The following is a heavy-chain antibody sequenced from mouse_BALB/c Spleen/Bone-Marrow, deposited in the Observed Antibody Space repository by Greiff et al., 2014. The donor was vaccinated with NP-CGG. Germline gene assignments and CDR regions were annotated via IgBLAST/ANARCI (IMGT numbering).Heavy chain of an antibody. CDR1: GYTFTSYY. CDR3: ARAAYDPYAMDY. V-gene: IGHV1S81*02. J-gene: IGHJ4*01. Sequence: LQESGAELVKPGASVKLSCKASGYTFTSYYMYWVKQRPGQGLEWIGEINPNNDGTNFNEKFKSKATLTVDKSSSTAYMQLSGLTSEDSAVYYCARAAYDPYAMDYWGQGTSVTVSS. CDR2: INPNNDGT. D-gene: IGHD2-3*01.